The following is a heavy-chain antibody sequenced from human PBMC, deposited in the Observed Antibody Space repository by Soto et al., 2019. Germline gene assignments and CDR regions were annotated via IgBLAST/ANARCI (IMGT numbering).Heavy chain of an antibody. CDR1: GFSLTTYA. V-gene: IGHV3-23*01. CDR2: TGISGRTT. CDR3: AHVHNTYRSFDY. Sequence: GGSLRLSCAASGFSLTTYAMSWVRQAPGKGLEWVSTTGISGRTTYYADSVKGRFTVSRDDSKNTLDLQMSSLRAEDTAVYYCAHVHNTYRSFDYWGQGTLVTVSS. J-gene: IGHJ4*02. D-gene: IGHD1-20*01.